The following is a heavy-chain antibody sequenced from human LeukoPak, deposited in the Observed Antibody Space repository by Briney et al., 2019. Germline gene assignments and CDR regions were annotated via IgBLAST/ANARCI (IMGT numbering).Heavy chain of an antibody. CDR3: GKDKGTAVAGFYY. V-gene: IGHV3-23*01. D-gene: IGHD6-19*01. CDR1: GFSLSTYG. CDR2: IIGTGRNT. Sequence: GGSLRLSCAASGFSLSTYGVSWVRQPPGKGLEWFSFIIGTGRNTYYADSVKGRFTVSREPSKNTLYLQKNSLRAEETAIYYCGKDKGTAVAGFYYWGQGTLVTVSS. J-gene: IGHJ4*02.